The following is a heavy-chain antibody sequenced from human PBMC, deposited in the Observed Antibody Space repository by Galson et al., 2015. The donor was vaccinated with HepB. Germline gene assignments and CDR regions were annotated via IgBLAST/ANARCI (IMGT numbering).Heavy chain of an antibody. J-gene: IGHJ4*02. Sequence: SLRLSCAASGFTFSSYWMHWVRQAPGKGLVWVSRINSDGSSTSYADSVKGRFTISRDNAKNTLYLQMNSLRAEDTAVYYCARGLGYSSSSSLFDYWGQGTLVTVSS. D-gene: IGHD6-13*01. CDR3: ARGLGYSSSSSLFDY. V-gene: IGHV3-74*01. CDR1: GFTFSSYW. CDR2: INSDGSST.